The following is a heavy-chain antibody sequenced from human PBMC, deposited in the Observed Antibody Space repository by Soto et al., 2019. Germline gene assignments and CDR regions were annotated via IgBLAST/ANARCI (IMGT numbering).Heavy chain of an antibody. CDR2: ISGNGAST. CDR1: GFAFSIYT. D-gene: IGHD5-12*01. J-gene: IGHJ4*02. Sequence: EVQLLESGGGLVQPGGSLRLSCAASGFAFSIYTMGWVRQAPGKGLEWVSVISGNGASTYYPESVKGRFTISRDLSKNTLFLQMNSLRAEDTAVYYCARLGGYSGYDPFDYWGQGTLVTVSS. V-gene: IGHV3-23*01. CDR3: ARLGGYSGYDPFDY.